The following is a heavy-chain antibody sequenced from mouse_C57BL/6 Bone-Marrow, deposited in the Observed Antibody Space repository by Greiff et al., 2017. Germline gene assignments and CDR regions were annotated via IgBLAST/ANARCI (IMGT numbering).Heavy chain of an antibody. V-gene: IGHV1-18*01. J-gene: IGHJ3*01. CDR2: INPNNGGT. Sequence: EVQLQQSGPELVKPGASVKIPCKASGYTFTDYNMDWVKQSHGKSLEWIGDINPNNGGTIYNQKFKGKATLTVDKSSSTAYMELRSLTSEDTAVYYCARGEYFAWFAYWGQGTLVTVSA. D-gene: IGHD2-10*02. CDR1: GYTFTDYN. CDR3: ARGEYFAWFAY.